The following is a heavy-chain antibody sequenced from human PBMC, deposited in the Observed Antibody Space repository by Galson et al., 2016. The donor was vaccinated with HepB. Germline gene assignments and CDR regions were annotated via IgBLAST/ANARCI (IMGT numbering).Heavy chain of an antibody. D-gene: IGHD5-12*01. CDR2: MSPSGGT. V-gene: IGHV4-59*12. CDR1: GGSMSSYY. J-gene: IGHJ6*03. CDR3: ARVEYSGYDFDHYYMDV. Sequence: SETLSLTCTVSGGSMSSYYWSWIRQSPGKGLEWIAYMSPSGGTIYNPSLKSPVSISVDTSKNQFSLRLSSVTAADTAVYYCARVEYSGYDFDHYYMDVWGKGTTVTVAS.